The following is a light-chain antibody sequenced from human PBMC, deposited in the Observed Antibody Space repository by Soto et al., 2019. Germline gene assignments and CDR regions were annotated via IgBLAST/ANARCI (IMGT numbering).Light chain of an antibody. CDR3: QQYGSFSPIT. CDR2: DAS. Sequence: DIQMTQSPSTLSASVGDRVTITCRASQSISSWLAWYQQRPGIAPKLLIFDASILQSGVPSRFSGSGSGTEFTLSISRLQTDDFATYYCQQYGSFSPITFGGGTKV. CDR1: QSISSW. V-gene: IGKV1-5*01. J-gene: IGKJ4*01.